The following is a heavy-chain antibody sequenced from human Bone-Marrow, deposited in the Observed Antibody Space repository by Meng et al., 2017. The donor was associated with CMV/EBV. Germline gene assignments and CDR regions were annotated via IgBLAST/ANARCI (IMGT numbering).Heavy chain of an antibody. Sequence: GESLKIPCPGSGFTFSSYDLRWVRQATGKGLEWVSAIGPAGNTYYPGSVKRRFTISRENAKNSLYLQMNYLTAADTAVYYCARGGSDAFDVWGQGTMVTVSS. J-gene: IGHJ3*01. V-gene: IGHV3-13*01. CDR1: GFTFSSYD. CDR3: ARGGSDAFDV. CDR2: IGPAGNT.